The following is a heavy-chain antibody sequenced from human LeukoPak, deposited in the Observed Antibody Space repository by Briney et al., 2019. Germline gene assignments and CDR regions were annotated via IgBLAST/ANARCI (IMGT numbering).Heavy chain of an antibody. J-gene: IGHJ4*02. CDR3: AREFWLGTPPQNPSHFDY. D-gene: IGHD6-19*01. CDR2: INHSGST. V-gene: IGHV4-34*01. CDR1: GGSFSGYY. Sequence: SETLSLTCAVYGGSFSGYYWSWIRQPPGKGPEWIGEINHSGSTNYNPSLKSRVTISVDTSKNQFSLKLSSVTAADTAVYYCAREFWLGTPPQNPSHFDYWGQGTLVTVSS.